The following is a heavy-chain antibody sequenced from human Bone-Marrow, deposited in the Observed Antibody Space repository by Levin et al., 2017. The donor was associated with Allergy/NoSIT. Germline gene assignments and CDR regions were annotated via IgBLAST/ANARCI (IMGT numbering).Heavy chain of an antibody. J-gene: IGHJ6*02. V-gene: IGHV3-9*01. CDR1: GFTFDDYA. CDR3: AKDSRSSSSMDYFYYSGMDV. D-gene: IGHD6-6*01. Sequence: GGSLRLSCGASGFTFDDYAMHWVRQAPGRGLEWVSSINWKGNSMDYADSVKGRFTISRDNARNSLSLQMNSLRHEDTALYYCAKDSRSSSSMDYFYYSGMDVWGQGTTVTVS. CDR2: INWKGNSM.